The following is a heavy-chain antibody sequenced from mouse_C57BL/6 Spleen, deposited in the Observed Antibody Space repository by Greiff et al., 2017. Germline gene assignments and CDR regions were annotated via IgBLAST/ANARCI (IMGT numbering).Heavy chain of an antibody. D-gene: IGHD3-2*01. Sequence: QVQLKQPGAELVKPGASVKMSCTASGYTFTSYWITWVKQRPGPGLEWIGDIYPGSGSTNYNDKFKSKATLTVDTSSSTAYMQLSSLTSEDSAVYYCARDSNYAMGDWGKGTTVTVAT. J-gene: IGHJ4*01. CDR3: ARDSNYAMGD. V-gene: IGHV1-55*01. CDR2: IYPGSGST. CDR1: GYTFTSYW.